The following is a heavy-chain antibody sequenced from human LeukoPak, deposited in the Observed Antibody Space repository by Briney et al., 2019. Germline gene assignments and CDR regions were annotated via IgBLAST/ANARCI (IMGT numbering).Heavy chain of an antibody. V-gene: IGHV3-7*03. CDR3: ARPHLLYSSSPMDV. CDR1: GFTFSSYW. CDR2: IKQDGSEK. D-gene: IGHD6-6*01. Sequence: GGSLRLSCAASGFTFSSYWMSWVRQAPGKGLEWVANIKQDGSEKYYVDSVKGRFTISRDNAKNSLYLQMNSLRSEDTAVYYCARPHLLYSSSPMDVWGKGTTVTVSS. J-gene: IGHJ6*03.